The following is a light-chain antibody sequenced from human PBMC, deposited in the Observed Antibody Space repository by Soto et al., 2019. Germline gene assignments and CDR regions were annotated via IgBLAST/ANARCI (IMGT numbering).Light chain of an antibody. CDR2: DVS. CDR3: SSYTSSSTRCV. V-gene: IGLV2-14*01. Sequence: QSALTQPAAVSVSPGQSITISCTGTSSDVGGYNYVSWYQQHPGKAPKLMIYDVSNRPSGVSNRFSGSKSGNTASLTISGLQAEDEADYYCSSYTSSSTRCVFGTGTKLTVL. J-gene: IGLJ1*01. CDR1: SSDVGGYNY.